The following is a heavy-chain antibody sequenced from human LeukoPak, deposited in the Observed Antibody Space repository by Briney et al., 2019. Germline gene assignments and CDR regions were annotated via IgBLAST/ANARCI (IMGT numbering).Heavy chain of an antibody. CDR3: AKDFTAMADYYYYGMDV. J-gene: IGHJ6*02. CDR2: ISYDGSNK. Sequence: GRSLRLSCAASGFTFSSYAMHWVRQAPGKGLEWVAVISYDGSNKYYADSVKGRFTISRDNSKNTLYLQMNSLRAEDTAVYYCAKDFTAMADYYYYGMDVWGQGTTVTVSS. V-gene: IGHV3-30*04. D-gene: IGHD5-18*01. CDR1: GFTFSSYA.